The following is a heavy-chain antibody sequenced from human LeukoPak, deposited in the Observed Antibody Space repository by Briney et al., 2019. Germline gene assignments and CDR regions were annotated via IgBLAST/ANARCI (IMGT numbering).Heavy chain of an antibody. J-gene: IGHJ3*02. V-gene: IGHV4-59*08. D-gene: IGHD5-18*01. CDR1: GGSISSYY. Sequence: SETLSLTCTVSGGSISSYYWSWIRQPPGKGLEWIGYIYYSGSTNYNPSLKSRVTISVDTSKNQFSLKLSSVTAADTAVYYCARHGGYSYGFRPIPPAFDIWGPGTMVTVSS. CDR2: IYYSGST. CDR3: ARHGGYSYGFRPIPPAFDI.